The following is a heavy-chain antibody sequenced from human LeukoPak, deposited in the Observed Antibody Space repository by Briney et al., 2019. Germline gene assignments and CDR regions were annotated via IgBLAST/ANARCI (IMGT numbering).Heavy chain of an antibody. D-gene: IGHD3-10*01. CDR2: INPSGGST. V-gene: IGHV1-46*01. CDR3: AIRPKDMVRVQRSDY. Sequence: ASVKVSCKASGYTFTSYYMHWVRQAPGQGLEWMGIINPSGGSTSYAQKFQGRVTMTRDTSTSTVYMELSSLRSEDTAVYYCAIRPKDMVRVQRSDYWGQGTLVTVSS. CDR1: GYTFTSYY. J-gene: IGHJ4*02.